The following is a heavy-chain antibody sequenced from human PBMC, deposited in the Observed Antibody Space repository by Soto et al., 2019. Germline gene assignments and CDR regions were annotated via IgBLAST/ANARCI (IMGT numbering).Heavy chain of an antibody. J-gene: IGHJ4*02. D-gene: IGHD2-21*01. Sequence: SQTLSLTCAISGDSVSGNSAAWNWIRQSPSRGLEWLGRTYYRSKWYNDYAVSVKSRITVTPDTSKNQFSLNLHSATAADTAVYFCARGEGNSYYAYHFDTWGQGALVTVSS. CDR1: GDSVSGNSAA. CDR2: TYYRSKWYN. CDR3: ARGEGNSYYAYHFDT. V-gene: IGHV6-1*01.